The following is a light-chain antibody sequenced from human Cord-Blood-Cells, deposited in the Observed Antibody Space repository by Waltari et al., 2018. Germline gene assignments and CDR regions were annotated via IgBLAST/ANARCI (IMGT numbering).Light chain of an antibody. CDR2: GNS. J-gene: IGLJ2*01. V-gene: IGLV1-40*01. CDR1: SSTIGAGYD. Sequence: QSVLTPPPSVSGAPGQRVTISCPGSSSTIGAGYDVHWYQQLPGTAPKLLIYGNSNRPSGVPDRFSGSKSGTSASLAITGLQAEDEADYYCQSYDSSVVFGGGTKLTVL. CDR3: QSYDSSVV.